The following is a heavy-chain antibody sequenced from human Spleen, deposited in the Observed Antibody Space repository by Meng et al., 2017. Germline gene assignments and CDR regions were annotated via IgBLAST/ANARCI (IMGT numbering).Heavy chain of an antibody. CDR2: INGANGNT. Sequence: ASVKVSCKASGYTFTKFTLHWVRQAPGQRPEGMGWINGANGNTKYSVDFQGRVTISRDTSASTAYMELSSLRSEDTAIYYCARGYCSGVVCFMKAYYFDYWGQGTLVTVSS. J-gene: IGHJ4*02. CDR1: GYTFTKFT. D-gene: IGHD2-8*02. CDR3: ARGYCSGVVCFMKAYYFDY. V-gene: IGHV1-3*01.